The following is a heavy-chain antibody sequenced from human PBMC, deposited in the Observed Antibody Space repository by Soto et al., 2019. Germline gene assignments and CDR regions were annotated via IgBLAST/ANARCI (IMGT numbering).Heavy chain of an antibody. CDR3: AKTGPYDILTYWYFDL. J-gene: IGHJ2*01. D-gene: IGHD3-9*01. V-gene: IGHV4-39*01. CDR1: GDSISSSSYY. CDR2: IYYSGTT. Sequence: ASETLSLTCIVSGDSISSSSYYWVWIRQPPGKGLEWTGSIYYSGTTYYNPSLESRVTISIDTSKNQFSLKVSSLTAADTAVYYCAKTGPYDILTYWYFDLWGRGTLVTVSS.